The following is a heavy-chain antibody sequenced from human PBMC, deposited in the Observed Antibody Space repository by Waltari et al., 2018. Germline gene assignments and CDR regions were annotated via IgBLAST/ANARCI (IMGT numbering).Heavy chain of an antibody. CDR3: ARPGSSSPYYWFNP. CDR2: IYHDGTS. V-gene: IGHV4-39*01. CDR1: GGAISGSGYY. J-gene: IGHJ5*02. D-gene: IGHD6-13*01. Sequence: QLQLQESGPGQVEPSGTLSLTCTVSGGAISGSGYYWGWPRQPPGKEVEWIASIYHDGTSYYTPSLKSRVTISVDTFKNTFSLTVNSVTAADTAIYYCARPGSSSPYYWFNPWGQGTLVTVAP.